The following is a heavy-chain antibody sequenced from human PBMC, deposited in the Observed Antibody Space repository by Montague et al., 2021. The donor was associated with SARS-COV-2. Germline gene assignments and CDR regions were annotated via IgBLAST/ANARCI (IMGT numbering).Heavy chain of an antibody. CDR3: ARDRDLSSWDY. Sequence: CAISGDSVSSDSPAWSWIRHAPSIRLGWLGGTCYRSKWFNEYAVSVKSRITINPDTSKNQFSLQLNSVTPEDTAMYYCARDRDLSSWDYWGQGTLVTVSS. D-gene: IGHD6-13*01. J-gene: IGHJ4*02. V-gene: IGHV6-1*01. CDR1: GDSVSSDSPA. CDR2: TCYRSKWFN.